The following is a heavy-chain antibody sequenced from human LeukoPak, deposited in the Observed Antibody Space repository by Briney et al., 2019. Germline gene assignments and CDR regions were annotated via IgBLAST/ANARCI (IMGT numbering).Heavy chain of an antibody. Sequence: SETLSLTCAVSGYSISNDYYWGWIRQPPGKGLEWIGSIYHSGSTYYNPSLKSRLTISVETSKNQFSLKVTSVTAADTDVYYCARDVAAAATRKENYYGLDVWGKGTTVTVSS. V-gene: IGHV4-38-2*02. CDR2: IYHSGST. J-gene: IGHJ6*04. CDR3: ARDVAAAATRKENYYGLDV. CDR1: GYSISNDYY. D-gene: IGHD6-13*01.